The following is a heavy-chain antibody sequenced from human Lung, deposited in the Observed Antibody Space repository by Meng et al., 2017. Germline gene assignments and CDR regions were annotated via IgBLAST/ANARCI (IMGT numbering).Heavy chain of an antibody. CDR2: INHSGST. CDR3: ARGPTTMAHDFDY. D-gene: IGHD4-11*01. Sequence: QAQLHEWGAGLLKPSETLSLTCVVSGGSFRDYYWSWIRQPPGKGLEWIGEINHSGSTNYNPSLESRATISVDTSQNNLSLKLSSVTAADSAVYYCARGPTTMAHDFDYWGQGTLVTVSS. CDR1: GGSFRDYY. V-gene: IGHV4-34*01. J-gene: IGHJ4*02.